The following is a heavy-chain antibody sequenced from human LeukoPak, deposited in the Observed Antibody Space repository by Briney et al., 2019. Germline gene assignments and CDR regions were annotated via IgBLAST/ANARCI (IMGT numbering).Heavy chain of an antibody. CDR2: INHSGST. Sequence: SETLSLTCAVYGGSFSGYYWSWIRQPPGKGLEWIGEINHSGSTNYNPSLKSRVTISVDTSKNQFSLKLSSVTAADTAVYYCANGERSIHNEEKNWFDPWGQGALVTVSS. J-gene: IGHJ5*02. D-gene: IGHD6-6*01. CDR3: ANGERSIHNEEKNWFDP. CDR1: GGSFSGYY. V-gene: IGHV4-34*01.